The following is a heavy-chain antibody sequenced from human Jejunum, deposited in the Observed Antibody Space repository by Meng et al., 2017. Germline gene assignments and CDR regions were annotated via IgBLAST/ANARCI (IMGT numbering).Heavy chain of an antibody. D-gene: IGHD5-24*01. Sequence: VGIGGGLVRPGGSWRLACAPFGIAVRSNFMSWVRQAPGKGLEWVSGLYDNGSTYYADSGKGRFTISTDNSKHTLFLQMNSLRVEDTAVYYCARRHYNYYDDCWGKGTLVTVSS. CDR2: LYDNGST. V-gene: IGHV3-53*02. J-gene: IGHJ4*02. CDR3: ARRHYNYYDDC. CDR1: GIAVRSNF.